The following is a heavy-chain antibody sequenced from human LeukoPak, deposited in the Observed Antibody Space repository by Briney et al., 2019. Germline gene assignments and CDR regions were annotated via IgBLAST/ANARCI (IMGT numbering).Heavy chain of an antibody. Sequence: PGGSLRLSCAVSGFTFSTYWMSWVRQAPGKSLEWVANIKTDGSEKYYVDSVKGRLTISRDNAKNSLYLQMNSLRAEDTAVYYCARDWNGSGSPNDFWGQGTLVTVSS. D-gene: IGHD3-10*01. CDR2: IKTDGSEK. V-gene: IGHV3-7*01. CDR1: GFTFSTYW. CDR3: ARDWNGSGSPNDF. J-gene: IGHJ4*02.